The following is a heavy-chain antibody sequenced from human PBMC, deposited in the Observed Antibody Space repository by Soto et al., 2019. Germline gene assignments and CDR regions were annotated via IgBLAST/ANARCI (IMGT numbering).Heavy chain of an antibody. CDR3: TRGVDAYKNGH. V-gene: IGHV4-61*01. CDR2: IHYSGST. D-gene: IGHD2-8*01. Sequence: QVQLQESGPGLLKPSETLSHTCTVPGGSVNIGTYYWRWIRQTPGKGLEWIGFIHYSGSTNYNPSLKSRVTMSVDTSKNQFSLKLTSVNSADTAVYYCTRGVDAYKNGHWGQGTLVTVSS. J-gene: IGHJ4*02. CDR1: GGSVNIGTYY.